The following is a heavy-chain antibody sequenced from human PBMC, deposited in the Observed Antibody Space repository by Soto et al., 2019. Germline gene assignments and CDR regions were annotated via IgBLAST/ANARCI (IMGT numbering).Heavy chain of an antibody. V-gene: IGHV1-18*01. CDR1: GYTFTTYG. CDR3: ARDPYLGDHQY. Sequence: QVQLVPSGGAVKKPGASVKVSCKTSGYTFTTYGISWGRQAPGQGLEWVGWISAYSGKTHYAQKFQGKVTMTTDTSTNTAYLELRSLRCDDTAVYYCARDPYLGDHQYWGQGTLVTVSS. J-gene: IGHJ4*02. D-gene: IGHD3-16*01. CDR2: ISAYSGKT.